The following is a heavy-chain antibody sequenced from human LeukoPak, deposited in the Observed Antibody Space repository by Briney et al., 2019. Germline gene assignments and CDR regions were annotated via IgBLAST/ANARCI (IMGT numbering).Heavy chain of an antibody. J-gene: IGHJ4*02. CDR3: ARGSIAARGDFDY. D-gene: IGHD6-6*01. V-gene: IGHV4-38-2*01. CDR2: IYHSGST. Sequence: PSETLSLTCAVSGYSISSGYYWGWIRQPPGKGLEWIGSIYHSGSTYHNPSLKSRVTISVDTSKNQFSLKLSSVTAADTAVYYCARGSIAARGDFDYWGQGTLVTVSS. CDR1: GYSISSGYY.